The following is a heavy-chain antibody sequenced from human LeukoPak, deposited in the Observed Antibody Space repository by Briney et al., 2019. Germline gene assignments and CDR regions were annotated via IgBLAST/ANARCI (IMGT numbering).Heavy chain of an antibody. D-gene: IGHD5-12*01. J-gene: IGHJ4*02. CDR1: GFTFSNYA. Sequence: GGSLRLSCAASGFTFSNYAMSWVRQAPGKGLEWVSAISGSGGSTYYADSVKGRFTISRDNSKNTLYLQMNSLRAEDTAVYYCARDGITGYSGYDFDYWGQGTLVTVSS. CDR2: ISGSGGST. V-gene: IGHV3-23*01. CDR3: ARDGITGYSGYDFDY.